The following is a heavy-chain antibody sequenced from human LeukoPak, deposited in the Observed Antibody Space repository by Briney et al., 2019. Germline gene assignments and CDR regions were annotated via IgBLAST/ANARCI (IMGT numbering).Heavy chain of an antibody. CDR2: TIPILGIA. CDR3: ARVRVYSSGWYGVSWFDP. Sequence: SVKVSCKASGGTFSSYTISWVRQAPGQGREWMGRTIPILGIANYAQKFQGRVTITADKSTSTAYMELSSLRSEDTAVYYCARVRVYSSGWYGVSWFDPWGQGTLVTVSS. V-gene: IGHV1-69*02. CDR1: GGTFSSYT. D-gene: IGHD6-19*01. J-gene: IGHJ5*02.